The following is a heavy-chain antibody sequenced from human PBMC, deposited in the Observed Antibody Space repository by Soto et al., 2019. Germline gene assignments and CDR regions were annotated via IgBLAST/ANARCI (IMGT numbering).Heavy chain of an antibody. CDR1: GGSISSYY. CDR2: IYYSGST. CDR3: ARGYSSGWYAYFDY. J-gene: IGHJ4*02. D-gene: IGHD6-19*01. V-gene: IGHV4-59*01. Sequence: PSETLSLTCTVSGGSISSYYWSWIRQPPGKGLEWIGYIYYSGSTNYNPSLKSRVTISVDTSKNQFSLKLSSVTAADTAVYYCARGYSSGWYAYFDYWGQGTLVTVSS.